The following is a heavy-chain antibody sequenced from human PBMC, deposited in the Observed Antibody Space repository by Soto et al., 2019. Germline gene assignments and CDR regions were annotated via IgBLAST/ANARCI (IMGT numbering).Heavy chain of an antibody. V-gene: IGHV3-23*01. J-gene: IGHJ4*02. D-gene: IGHD6-19*01. CDR1: GFTFSSYA. CDR2: ISGSGGST. Sequence: GGSLRLSCAASGFTFSSYAMSWVRQAPGKGLEWVSAISGSGGSTYYADSVKGRFTISRDNSKNTLYLQMNSLRSEDTALYYCAKVTYSSGGIDYWGQGTLVTVSS. CDR3: AKVTYSSGGIDY.